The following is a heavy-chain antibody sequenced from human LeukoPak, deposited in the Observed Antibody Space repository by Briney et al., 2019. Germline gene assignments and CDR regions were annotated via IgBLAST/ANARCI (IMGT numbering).Heavy chain of an antibody. CDR2: IYYSGST. CDR3: ARHGSGWLYYYYYYGMDV. V-gene: IGHV4-59*08. J-gene: IGHJ6*02. CDR1: GGSISSYY. Sequence: SETLSLTCTVSGGSISSYYWSWIRQPPGKGLEWIGYIYYSGSTNYNPSLKSRVTISVDTSKNQFSLKLSSVTAADTAVYYCARHGSGWLYYYYYYGMDVWGQGTTVTVSS. D-gene: IGHD6-19*01.